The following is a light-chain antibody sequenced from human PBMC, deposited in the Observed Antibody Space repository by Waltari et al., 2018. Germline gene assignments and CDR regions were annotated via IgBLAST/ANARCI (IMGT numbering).Light chain of an antibody. Sequence: DIQLTQSPSFLSASVGGRVTITCRASQGISSYLAWYQQKPGKAPKLLIYGASTLQSGVPSRFSGSGSGTEFTLTISSLQPEDFATYYCQQLYSYPRTFGQGTNLEIK. CDR1: QGISSY. CDR2: GAS. J-gene: IGKJ2*01. V-gene: IGKV1-9*01. CDR3: QQLYSYPRT.